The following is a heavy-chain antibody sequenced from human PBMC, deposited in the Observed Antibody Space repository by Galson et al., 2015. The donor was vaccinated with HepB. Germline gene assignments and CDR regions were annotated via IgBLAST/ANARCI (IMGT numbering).Heavy chain of an antibody. J-gene: IGHJ2*01. CDR2: IYYSGST. Sequence: ETLSLTCTVSGGSISSSSYYWGWIRQPPGKGLEWIGSIYYSGSTYYNPSLKSRVTISVDTSKNQFSLKLSSVTAADTAVYYCASLVAPAAMVTDWYFDLWGRGTLVTVSS. V-gene: IGHV4-39*01. D-gene: IGHD2-2*01. CDR1: GGSISSSSYY. CDR3: ASLVAPAAMVTDWYFDL.